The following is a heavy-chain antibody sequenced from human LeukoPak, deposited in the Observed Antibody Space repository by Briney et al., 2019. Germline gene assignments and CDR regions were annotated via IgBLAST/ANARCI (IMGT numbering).Heavy chain of an antibody. Sequence: GGSLRLSCAASGFTFSSYSMNWVRQAPGEGLEWVSSISSSSSYIYYADSVKGRFTISRDNAKNSLYLQMNSLRAEDTAVYYCARGALGYSYGYFDYWGQGTLVTVSS. V-gene: IGHV3-21*01. J-gene: IGHJ4*02. CDR2: ISSSSSYI. CDR1: GFTFSSYS. D-gene: IGHD5-18*01. CDR3: ARGALGYSYGYFDY.